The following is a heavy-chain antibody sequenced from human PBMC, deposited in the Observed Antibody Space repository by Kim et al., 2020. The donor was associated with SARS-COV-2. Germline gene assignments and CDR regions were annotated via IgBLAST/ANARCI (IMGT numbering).Heavy chain of an antibody. CDR3: ARARITMIVVDAFDI. Sequence: PCLKSRVTISVDTSKNQFSLTLSSVTAADTAVYYCARARITMIVVDAFDIWGQGTMVTVSS. J-gene: IGHJ3*02. V-gene: IGHV4-31*02. D-gene: IGHD3-22*01.